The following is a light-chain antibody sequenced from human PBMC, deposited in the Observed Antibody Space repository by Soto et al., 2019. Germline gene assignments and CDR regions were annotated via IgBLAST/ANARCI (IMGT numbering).Light chain of an antibody. J-gene: IGKJ4*01. CDR1: QSVSSY. Sequence: EIVLTQSPGTLSLSPGERATLSCRASQSVSSYLAWYQQKPGPAPRLLIYDSSKSATGIPARFSGSGSGTDFTLTISSLEPEDFAVYYCQQRTNWLFFGGGTMVYIK. CDR2: DSS. V-gene: IGKV3-11*01. CDR3: QQRTNWLF.